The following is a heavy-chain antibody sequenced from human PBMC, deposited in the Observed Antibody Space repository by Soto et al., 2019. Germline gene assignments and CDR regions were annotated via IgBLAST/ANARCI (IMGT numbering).Heavy chain of an antibody. D-gene: IGHD3-3*01. Sequence: ASVKVSCKASGYTFTSYYMHWVRQAPGQGLEWMGIINPCGGSTSYAQKFQGRVTMTRDTSTSTVYMELSSLRSEDTAVYYCASDYDFWSGYWEDYYYYYGMDVWGQGTTVTVSS. CDR3: ASDYDFWSGYWEDYYYYYGMDV. CDR1: GYTFTSYY. CDR2: INPCGGST. V-gene: IGHV1-46*01. J-gene: IGHJ6*02.